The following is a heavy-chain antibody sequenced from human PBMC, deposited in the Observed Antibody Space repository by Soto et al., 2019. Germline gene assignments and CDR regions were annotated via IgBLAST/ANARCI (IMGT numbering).Heavy chain of an antibody. CDR2: MNPNSGNT. CDR1: GYTFTSYD. Sequence: ASVKVSCKASGYTFTSYDINWVRQATGQGLEWMGWMNPNSGNTGYAQKFQGRVTMTRNTSISTAYMELSSLRSEDTAVYYCASGIAAAGTIYYYGMDVWGQGATVTVSS. J-gene: IGHJ6*02. V-gene: IGHV1-8*01. CDR3: ASGIAAAGTIYYYGMDV. D-gene: IGHD6-13*01.